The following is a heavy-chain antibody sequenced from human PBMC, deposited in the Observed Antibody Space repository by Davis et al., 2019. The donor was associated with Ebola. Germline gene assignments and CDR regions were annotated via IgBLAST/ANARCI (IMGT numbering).Heavy chain of an antibody. Sequence: SETLSLTCTVSGGSISTSNYYWGWIRQPPGKGLEWIGSIYYSGSTYYNPSLKSRVTISVDTSKNQFSLKLSSVTAADTAVYYCARGAITYYYDSSGYGVSYYFDYWGQGTLVTVSS. CDR2: IYYSGST. D-gene: IGHD3-22*01. CDR1: GGSISTSNYY. V-gene: IGHV4-39*01. J-gene: IGHJ4*02. CDR3: ARGAITYYYDSSGYGVSYYFDY.